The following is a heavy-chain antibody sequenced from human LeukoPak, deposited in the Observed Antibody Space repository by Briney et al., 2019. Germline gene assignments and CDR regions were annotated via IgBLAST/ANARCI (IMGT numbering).Heavy chain of an antibody. CDR3: ARDKRPSSGYYYFDY. D-gene: IGHD3-22*01. J-gene: IGHJ4*02. CDR2: INHSGST. Sequence: SETLSLTCAVYGGSFSGYYWSWIRQPPGKGLEWIGEINHSGSTNCNPSLKSRVTISVDTSKNQFSLKLSSVTAADTAVYYCARDKRPSSGYYYFDYWGQGTLVTVSS. CDR1: GGSFSGYY. V-gene: IGHV4-34*01.